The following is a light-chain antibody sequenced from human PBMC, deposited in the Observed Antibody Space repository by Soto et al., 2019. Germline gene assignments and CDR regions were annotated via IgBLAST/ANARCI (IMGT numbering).Light chain of an antibody. CDR2: GAS. CDR1: QGIGNA. J-gene: IGKJ1*01. Sequence: HMTQSPSTLSASVGYRVTISCRASQGIGNALGWYQQKPWKPPKVLIYGASNLPSGVPPRFSGSAYGTDFHLAISSLQPEDSATYYCLQDINYPWTFGQGTKVDIK. CDR3: LQDINYPWT. V-gene: IGKV1-6*01.